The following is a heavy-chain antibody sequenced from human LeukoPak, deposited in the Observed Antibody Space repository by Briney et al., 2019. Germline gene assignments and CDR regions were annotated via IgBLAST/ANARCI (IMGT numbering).Heavy chain of an antibody. Sequence: GGSLRLSCAASGFTFTTYAMSWVRQAPGKGLEWVSSVSKSDGTTYYADSVKGRFTISRDNSKNTLYLQMNSLRAEDTAVYYCAKNGPLNSMATMSNWGQGTLVTVSS. D-gene: IGHD5-24*01. CDR2: VSKSDGTT. V-gene: IGHV3-23*01. J-gene: IGHJ4*02. CDR1: GFTFTTYA. CDR3: AKNGPLNSMATMSN.